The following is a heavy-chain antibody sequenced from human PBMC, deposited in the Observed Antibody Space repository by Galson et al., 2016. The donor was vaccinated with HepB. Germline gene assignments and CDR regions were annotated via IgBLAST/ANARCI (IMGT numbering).Heavy chain of an antibody. CDR2: IKHGRSA. Sequence: ETLSLTCTVSGASISSRGYYWTWIRQSPQKGLEWIGEIKHGRSANRNPSLKSRVIISLDTSQFSLKLTSVNAADTAVYYCARVYWPIASPGTYGAFDIWGQGTLVTVSS. V-gene: IGHV4-34*01. CDR3: ARVYWPIASPGTYGAFDI. J-gene: IGHJ4*02. D-gene: IGHD6-13*01. CDR1: GASISSRGYY.